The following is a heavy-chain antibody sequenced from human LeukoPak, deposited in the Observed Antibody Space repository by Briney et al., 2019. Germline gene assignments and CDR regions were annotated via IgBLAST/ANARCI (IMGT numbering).Heavy chain of an antibody. CDR1: GGSISNYY. V-gene: IGHV4-4*07. CDR2: IYNSGST. CDR3: AGVANYRSGERLDY. D-gene: IGHD4/OR15-4a*01. Sequence: SETLSLTCTVSGGSISNYYWSWIRQPAGKGQEWIGRIYNSGSTNYNPSLKSRVTMSVGTSKNQFSLKLRSVTAADTAVYYCAGVANYRSGERLDYWGQGTLVTVSS. J-gene: IGHJ4*02.